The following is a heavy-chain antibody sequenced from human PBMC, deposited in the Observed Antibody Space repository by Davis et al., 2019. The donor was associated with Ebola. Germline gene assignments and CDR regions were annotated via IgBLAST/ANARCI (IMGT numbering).Heavy chain of an antibody. D-gene: IGHD2-8*01. CDR1: GDSMNNYY. CDR2: TYYSGST. Sequence: SETLSLTCTVSGDSMNNYYWSWIRQPPGKGLEWIGYTYYSGSTSFSPSLKSRVTVSADTSKNQFSLSLSSVTAADTAVYYCARHGIVLHSRSVGMDVWGQGTTVTVSS. CDR3: ARHGIVLHSRSVGMDV. J-gene: IGHJ6*02. V-gene: IGHV4-59*08.